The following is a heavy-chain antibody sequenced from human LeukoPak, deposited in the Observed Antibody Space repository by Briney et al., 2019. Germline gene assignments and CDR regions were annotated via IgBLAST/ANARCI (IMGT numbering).Heavy chain of an antibody. CDR3: ARLRSYYDILTGYTYYFDY. D-gene: IGHD3-9*01. Sequence: PSETLSLTCTVSGGSISSSSYYWGWIRQPPGKGLEWFRSIYYSGSTYYNPSLNSRVTISVATSKNQFSLKLSSVTAAGTAVYYCARLRSYYDILTGYTYYFDYRGQGTLVTVSS. J-gene: IGHJ4*02. CDR1: GGSISSSSYY. CDR2: IYYSGST. V-gene: IGHV4-39*01.